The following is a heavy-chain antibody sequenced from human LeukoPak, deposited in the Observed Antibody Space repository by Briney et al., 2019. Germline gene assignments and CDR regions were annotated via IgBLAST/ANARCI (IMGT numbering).Heavy chain of an antibody. J-gene: IGHJ4*02. CDR1: GFTFSNYG. Sequence: GGSLRLSCAASGFTFSNYGMHWVRQVRQAPGEGLEWVAFIRYDGSNKYYADSVKGRFTISRDNSKNTLYLQMNSLRAEDTAVYYCAKGALVGATAFFDYWGQGTLVTVSS. CDR2: IRYDGSNK. D-gene: IGHD1-26*01. CDR3: AKGALVGATAFFDY. V-gene: IGHV3-30*02.